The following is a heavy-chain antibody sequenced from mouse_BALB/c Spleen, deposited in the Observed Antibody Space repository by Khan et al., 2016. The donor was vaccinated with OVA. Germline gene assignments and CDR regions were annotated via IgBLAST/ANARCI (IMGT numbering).Heavy chain of an antibody. CDR2: INSNGGST. V-gene: IGHV5-6-3*01. CDR1: GFTFSSYG. Sequence: EVHLVESGGGLVQPGGSLKLSCAASGFTFSSYGMSWVRQTPDKRLELVATINSNGGSTYYPDSVKGRFTIYRDNAKNTQYLQMSRLKSEDTAMYYCARMARTINWGQGTTLTVSS. J-gene: IGHJ2*01. CDR3: ARMARTIN.